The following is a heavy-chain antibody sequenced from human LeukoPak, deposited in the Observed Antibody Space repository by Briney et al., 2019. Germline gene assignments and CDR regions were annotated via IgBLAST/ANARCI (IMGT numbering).Heavy chain of an antibody. CDR1: GITFSSYA. J-gene: IGHJ4*02. Sequence: GGSLRLSCAASGITFSSYAMSWVRQAPGKGLEWVSYISSSSSYTDYADSVKGRFTISRDNAKNSLNLQMNSLRAEDTAVYYCARDSGYSGYSDYWGQGTLVTVSS. CDR3: ARDSGYSGYSDY. V-gene: IGHV3-21*05. CDR2: ISSSSSYT. D-gene: IGHD5-12*01.